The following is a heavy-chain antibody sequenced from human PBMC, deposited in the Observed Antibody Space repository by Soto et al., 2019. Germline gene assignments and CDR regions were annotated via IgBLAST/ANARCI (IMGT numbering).Heavy chain of an antibody. V-gene: IGHV4-4*02. CDR3: ARGRDTAMVTSVNWFDP. D-gene: IGHD5-18*01. CDR2: IYHSGST. CDR1: SGSISSSNW. Sequence: SETLSLTCAVSSGSISSSNWWSWVRQPPGKGLEWIGEIYHSGSTNYNPSLKSRVTISVDKSKNQFSLKLSSVTAADTAVYYWARGRDTAMVTSVNWFDPWGQGTLVTVSP. J-gene: IGHJ5*02.